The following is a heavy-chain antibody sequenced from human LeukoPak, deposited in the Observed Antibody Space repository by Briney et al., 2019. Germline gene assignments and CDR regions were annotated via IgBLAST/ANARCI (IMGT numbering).Heavy chain of an antibody. J-gene: IGHJ5*02. D-gene: IGHD2-21*02. CDR1: GYTFTGYY. CDR3: ARDLVPGSCGGDCFGWFDP. V-gene: IGHV1-2*02. Sequence: GASVKVSCKASGYTFTGYYMHWVRQAPGQGLEWMGWINPNSGGTNYAQKFQGRVTMTRDTSISTAYMELSRLRSDDTAVYYCARDLVPGSCGGDCFGWFDPWGQGTLVTVSS. CDR2: INPNSGGT.